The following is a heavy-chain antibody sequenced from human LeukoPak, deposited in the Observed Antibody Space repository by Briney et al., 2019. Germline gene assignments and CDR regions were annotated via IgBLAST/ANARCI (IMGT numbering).Heavy chain of an antibody. CDR2: IRYDQSTK. Sequence: GGSLRLSCAASGFTFSSYAMSWVRQAPGKGLEWVACIRYDQSTKYYTDSVKGRFTISRDNSKNTLYLQLNSLRAEDTAVYYCAKDLTMTTISYFNYWGQGTLVTVSS. V-gene: IGHV3-30*02. D-gene: IGHD4-11*01. CDR3: AKDLTMTTISYFNY. CDR1: GFTFSSYA. J-gene: IGHJ4*02.